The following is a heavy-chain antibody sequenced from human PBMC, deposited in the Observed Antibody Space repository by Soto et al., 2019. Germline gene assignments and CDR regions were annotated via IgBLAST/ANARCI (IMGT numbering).Heavy chain of an antibody. CDR1: GYTFTSYD. J-gene: IGHJ6*03. Sequence: ASVKVSCKASGYTFTSYDINWVRQATGQGLEWMGWMNPNSGNTGYAQKFQGRVTMTRNTSISTAYMELSSLRSEDTAVYYCARGKQLVSHYYYYMDVWGKGTTVTVSS. CDR3: ARGKQLVSHYYYYMDV. V-gene: IGHV1-8*01. D-gene: IGHD6-6*01. CDR2: MNPNSGNT.